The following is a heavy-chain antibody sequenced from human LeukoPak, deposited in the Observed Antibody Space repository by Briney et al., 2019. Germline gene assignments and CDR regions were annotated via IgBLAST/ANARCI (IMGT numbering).Heavy chain of an antibody. CDR2: ISYDGSNK. D-gene: IGHD6-13*01. J-gene: IGHJ4*02. CDR3: ARSSRIWRTAIDY. CDR1: GFTFSSYS. Sequence: PGGSLRLSCAASGFTFSSYSMNWVRQGPGKGLEWVAVISYDGSNKYYADSVKGRFTISRDNSKNTLYLQMNSLRAEDTAVYYCARSSRIWRTAIDYWGQGTLVTVSS. V-gene: IGHV3-30*03.